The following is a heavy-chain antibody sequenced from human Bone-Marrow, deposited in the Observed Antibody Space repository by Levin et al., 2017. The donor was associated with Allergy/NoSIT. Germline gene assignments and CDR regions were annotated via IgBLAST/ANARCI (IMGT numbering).Heavy chain of an antibody. D-gene: IGHD6-13*01. CDR3: VRDEGLYSSSWYVGNRFDY. V-gene: IGHV1-18*01. CDR1: GYNFMNYG. Sequence: TGGSLRLSCKASGYNFMNYGISWVRQAPGQGLEWMGWIRGDIGQTNSAQSVQDRVTFTTDTSTSTAYMELRSLRPDDTAVFYCVRDEGLYSSSWYVGNRFDYWGQGTLVTVSS. CDR2: IRGDIGQT. J-gene: IGHJ4*02.